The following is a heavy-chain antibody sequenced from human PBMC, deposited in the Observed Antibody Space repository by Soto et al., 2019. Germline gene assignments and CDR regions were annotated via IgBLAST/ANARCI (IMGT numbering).Heavy chain of an antibody. CDR1: GGSISSGDYY. V-gene: IGHV4-30-4*01. CDR3: ARAYYDFWSGDKTNNWFDP. Sequence: TLSLTCTVSGGSISSGDYYWSWIRQPPGKGLEWIGYIYYSGSTYYNPSLKSRVTISVDTSKNLFSLKLSSVTAADTAVYYCARAYYDFWSGDKTNNWFDPWGQGTLVTVSS. CDR2: IYYSGST. J-gene: IGHJ5*02. D-gene: IGHD3-3*01.